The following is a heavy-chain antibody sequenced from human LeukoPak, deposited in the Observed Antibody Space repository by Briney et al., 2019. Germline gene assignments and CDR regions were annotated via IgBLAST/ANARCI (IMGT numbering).Heavy chain of an antibody. J-gene: IGHJ4*02. D-gene: IGHD3-22*01. Sequence: SETLSLTCAVYGGSFSAYYWSWIRQPPGKGLEWIGNIYHSGSTYYNPSLKSRVTISVDTSKNQFSLKLSSVTAADTAVYYCARDYDSSGYYYAYWGQGTLVTVSS. V-gene: IGHV4-34*01. CDR2: IYHSGST. CDR3: ARDYDSSGYYYAY. CDR1: GGSFSAYY.